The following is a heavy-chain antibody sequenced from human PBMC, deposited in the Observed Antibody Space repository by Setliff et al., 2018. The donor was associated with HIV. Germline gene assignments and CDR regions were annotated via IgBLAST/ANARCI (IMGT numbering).Heavy chain of an antibody. D-gene: IGHD3-16*01. CDR3: ARDRPREDTYVRFDY. Sequence: SETLSLTCAVFGESFSNYHWNWFRQPPGGGLEWIAEITQSGTTNYNPSLKSRLSMSVDTFNNQFSLKLSYVTAADTAVYYCARDRPREDTYVRFDYWGQGVLVTVSS. CDR2: ITQSGTT. V-gene: IGHV4-34*01. CDR1: GESFSNYH. J-gene: IGHJ4*02.